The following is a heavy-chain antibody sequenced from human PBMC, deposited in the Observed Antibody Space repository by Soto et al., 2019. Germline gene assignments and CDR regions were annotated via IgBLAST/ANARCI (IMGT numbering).Heavy chain of an antibody. CDR1: GFTFSSYA. CDR2: ISGSGGST. CDR3: ARRGSGGYYDS. J-gene: IGHJ4*02. V-gene: IGHV3-23*01. D-gene: IGHD6-19*01. Sequence: EVQLLESGGGLVQPGGSLRLSCAASGFTFSSYAMRWVRQAPGKGLEWVSAISGSGGSTYYAASGKGRFTISRDNSKNTLYLQMNSLRAEDTAVYYCARRGSGGYYDSWGQGPLVTVSS.